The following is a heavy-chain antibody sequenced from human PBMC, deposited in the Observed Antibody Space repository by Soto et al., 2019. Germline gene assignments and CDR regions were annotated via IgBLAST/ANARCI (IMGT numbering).Heavy chain of an antibody. CDR2: INHSGST. V-gene: IGHV4-34*01. J-gene: IGHJ4*02. CDR3: ARVTYDYDILTGYGDDY. Sequence: SETLSLTCDVYGGSFSGYYWSWIRQPPGKGLEWIGEINHSGSTNYNPSLKSRVTISVDTSKNQFSLKLSSVTAADTAVYYCARVTYDYDILTGYGDDYWGQGTRVTVSS. CDR1: GGSFSGYY. D-gene: IGHD3-9*01.